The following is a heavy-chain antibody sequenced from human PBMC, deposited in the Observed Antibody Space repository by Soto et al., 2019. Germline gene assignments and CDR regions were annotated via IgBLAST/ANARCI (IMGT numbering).Heavy chain of an antibody. CDR2: IYYSGST. Sequence: SETLSLTCTVSGGSISSSSYYWGWIRQPPGKGLEWIGSIYYSGSTYYNPSLKSRVTISVDTSKNQFSLKLSSVTAADTAVYYCASGWFLEMATIPNFDYWGQGTLVTVSS. V-gene: IGHV4-39*01. D-gene: IGHD5-12*01. CDR3: ASGWFLEMATIPNFDY. J-gene: IGHJ4*02. CDR1: GGSISSSSYY.